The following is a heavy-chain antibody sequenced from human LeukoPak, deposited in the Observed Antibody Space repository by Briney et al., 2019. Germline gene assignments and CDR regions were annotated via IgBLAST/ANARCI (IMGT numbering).Heavy chain of an antibody. V-gene: IGHV1-69*05. CDR2: IIAIFGTA. Sequence: ASVKVSCKASGGTFSSYAISWVRQAPGQGLEWMGGIIAIFGTANYAQKFQGRVTITTDESTSTAYMELRSLRSEDTAVYYCARVGGMVVVPAGWFDPWGQGTLVTVSS. CDR1: GGTFSSYA. CDR3: ARVGGMVVVPAGWFDP. D-gene: IGHD2-2*01. J-gene: IGHJ5*02.